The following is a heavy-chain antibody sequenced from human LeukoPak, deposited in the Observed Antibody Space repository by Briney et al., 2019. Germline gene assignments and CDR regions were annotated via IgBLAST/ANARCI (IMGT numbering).Heavy chain of an antibody. CDR1: GFTFSSYA. Sequence: PGGSLRLSCAASGFTFSSYAMSWVRQAPGKGLKWVSAISGSGGSTYYADSVKGRFTISRDNSKNTLYLQMNSLRAEDTAVYYCAKVPQSSSWFDPWGQGTLVTVSS. CDR2: ISGSGGST. V-gene: IGHV3-23*01. D-gene: IGHD6-6*01. CDR3: AKVPQSSSWFDP. J-gene: IGHJ5*02.